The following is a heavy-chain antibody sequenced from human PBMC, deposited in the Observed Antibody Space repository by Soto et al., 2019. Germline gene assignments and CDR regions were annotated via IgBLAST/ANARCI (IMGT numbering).Heavy chain of an antibody. D-gene: IGHD6-6*01. CDR2: INPSGGST. CDR1: GYTFTSYY. J-gene: IGHJ6*02. Sequence: QVQLVQSGAEVKKPGASVKVSCKASGYTFTSYYMHWVRQAPGQGLEWMGIINPSGGSTSYAQELQGRVSMARGTSTSTLYMDLSSLRSEDAALYYCARARIAARGSYYSYGMDVWGQGTTVTVSS. V-gene: IGHV1-46*01. CDR3: ARARIAARGSYYSYGMDV.